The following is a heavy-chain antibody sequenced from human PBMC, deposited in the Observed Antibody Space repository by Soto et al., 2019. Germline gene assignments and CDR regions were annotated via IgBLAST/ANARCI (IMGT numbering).Heavy chain of an antibody. Sequence: LSLTCTVSGGSISSYYWSWIRQPPGKGLEWIGYIYYSGSTNYNPSLKSRVTISVDTSKNQCSLKLSSVTAADTAVYYCARDPAGYSSSWGQGTLVTVSS. J-gene: IGHJ4*02. D-gene: IGHD6-13*01. CDR2: IYYSGST. CDR1: GGSISSYY. V-gene: IGHV4-59*01. CDR3: ARDPAGYSSS.